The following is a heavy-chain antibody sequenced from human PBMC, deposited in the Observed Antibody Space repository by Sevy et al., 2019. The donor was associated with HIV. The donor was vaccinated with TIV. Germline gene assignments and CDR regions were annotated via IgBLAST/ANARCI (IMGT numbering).Heavy chain of an antibody. D-gene: IGHD6-13*01. CDR2: TYYRSKWYN. CDR1: GDSVSSNSAT. Sequence: SQTLSLTCAISGDSVSSNSATWSWIRQSPSRGLEWLVRTYYRSKWYNDYAVSVKSRITINPDTSKNQFSLQLNSVSPEDTAVYYCARIEYSSTWYFDYWGQGTLVTVSS. J-gene: IGHJ4*02. CDR3: ARIEYSSTWYFDY. V-gene: IGHV6-1*01.